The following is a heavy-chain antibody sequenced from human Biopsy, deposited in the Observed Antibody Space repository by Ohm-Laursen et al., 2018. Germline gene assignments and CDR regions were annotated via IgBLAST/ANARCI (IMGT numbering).Heavy chain of an antibody. CDR3: ATTRSFDN. Sequence: SLRLSCSASGFSFSDNYMIWIRQAPGKGLEWVSYISSSGRTMYYADSVKGRFTISRDNANKSLYLQMNSLRAEDTAVYYCATTRSFDNWGQGTLVTVSS. CDR2: ISSSGRTM. CDR1: GFSFSDNY. J-gene: IGHJ4*02. V-gene: IGHV3-11*01. D-gene: IGHD5-24*01.